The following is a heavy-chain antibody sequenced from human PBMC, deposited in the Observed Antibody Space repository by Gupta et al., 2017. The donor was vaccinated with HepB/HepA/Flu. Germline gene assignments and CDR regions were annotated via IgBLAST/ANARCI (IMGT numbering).Heavy chain of an antibody. Sequence: EVQLVESGGGLVQPGGSLRLSCAASGFIYSNHWMSWVRQTPGKGLEGVASIKRDGSDIYYVDSVRGRVTISRENAKSARDRQIKSMRAEETAVYFCARGPNYGDRTDDFGYGGQGTLVTVSS. CDR2: IKRDGSDI. V-gene: IGHV3-7*01. CDR3: ARGPNYGDRTDDFGY. J-gene: IGHJ4*02. CDR1: GFIYSNHW. D-gene: IGHD4/OR15-4a*01.